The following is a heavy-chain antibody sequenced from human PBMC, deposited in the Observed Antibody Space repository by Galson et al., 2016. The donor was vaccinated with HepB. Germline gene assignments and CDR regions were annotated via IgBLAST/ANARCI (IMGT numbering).Heavy chain of an antibody. D-gene: IGHD5-18*01. J-gene: IGHJ4*02. CDR2: IYPGDSDT. CDR3: ARSRDTAMAVDY. CDR1: GYSFTNYW. Sequence: QSGAEVKKPGDSLKISCKGSGYSFTNYWIGWVRQMPGKGLEWMGIIYPGDSDTRYSPSFQGQVTISADESISTAYLQWSSLKASDTALYYCARSRDTAMAVDYWGQGTLVTVSA. V-gene: IGHV5-51*03.